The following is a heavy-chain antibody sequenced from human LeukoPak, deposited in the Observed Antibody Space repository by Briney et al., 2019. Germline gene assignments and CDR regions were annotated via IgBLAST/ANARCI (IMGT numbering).Heavy chain of an antibody. CDR2: IYYSGST. V-gene: IGHV4-39*07. J-gene: IGHJ4*02. CDR3: ARVRGGYDLDY. D-gene: IGHD5-12*01. Sequence: WVRQAPGKGLEWIGSIYYSGSTYYNPSLKSRVTISVDTSKNQFSLKLSSVTAADTAVYYCARVRGGYDLDYWGQGTLVTVSS.